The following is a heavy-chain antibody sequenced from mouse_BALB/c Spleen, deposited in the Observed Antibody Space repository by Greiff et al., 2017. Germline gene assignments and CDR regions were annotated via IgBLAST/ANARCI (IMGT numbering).Heavy chain of an antibody. V-gene: IGHV2-5-1*01. D-gene: IGHD1-1*01. CDR1: GFSLTSYG. J-gene: IGHJ2*01. CDR3: AKNGFTTLVGDYFDY. Sequence: QVQLKESGPSLVQPSQSLSITCTVSGFSLTSYGVHWVRQSPGKGLEWLGVIWRGGSTDYNAAFMSRLSITKDNSKSQVFFKMNSLQADDTAIYYCAKNGFTTLVGDYFDYWGQGTTLTVSS. CDR2: IWRGGST.